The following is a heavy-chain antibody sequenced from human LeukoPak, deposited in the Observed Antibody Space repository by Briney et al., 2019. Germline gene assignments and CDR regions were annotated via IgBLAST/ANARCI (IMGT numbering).Heavy chain of an antibody. Sequence: GGSLRLSCAASGFTFSSYSMNWVRQAPGKGLEWVSSISSSSSYIYYADSVKGRFTISRDNAKNSLYLQMNSRRAEDTAVYCCARVASIAARPVFDYWGQGTLVTVSS. CDR1: GFTFSSYS. D-gene: IGHD6-6*01. CDR2: ISSSSSYI. CDR3: ARVASIAARPVFDY. J-gene: IGHJ4*02. V-gene: IGHV3-21*01.